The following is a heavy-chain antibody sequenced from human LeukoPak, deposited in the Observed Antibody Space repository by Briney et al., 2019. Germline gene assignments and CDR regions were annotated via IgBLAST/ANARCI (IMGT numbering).Heavy chain of an antibody. CDR2: ISSSGSTI. CDR3: ARTPHYYDSSGYYYEAQNFDY. Sequence: TGGSLRLSCAASGFTFSDYYMSWIRQAPGKGLEWVSYISSSGSTIYYADSVKGRFTISRDNSKNTLYLQMNSLRAEDTAVYYCARTPHYYDSSGYYYEAQNFDYWGQGTLVAVSS. CDR1: GFTFSDYY. D-gene: IGHD3-22*01. J-gene: IGHJ4*02. V-gene: IGHV3-11*01.